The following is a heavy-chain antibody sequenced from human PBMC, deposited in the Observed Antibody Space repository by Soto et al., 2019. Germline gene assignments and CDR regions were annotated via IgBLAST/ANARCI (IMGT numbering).Heavy chain of an antibody. CDR1: GYSFSTYW. CDR2: IDPSDSYT. CDR3: ASFPHDSSGYYPDYYYYGMDV. J-gene: IGHJ6*02. V-gene: IGHV5-10-1*01. Sequence: PGESLKISCKGSGYSFSTYWIGWVRPLPGKGLEWMGRIDPSDSYTNYSPSFRGHVTISADKSISTAYLQWSSPKASDTAMYYCASFPHDSSGYYPDYYYYGMDVWGQGTTVTVSS. D-gene: IGHD3-22*01.